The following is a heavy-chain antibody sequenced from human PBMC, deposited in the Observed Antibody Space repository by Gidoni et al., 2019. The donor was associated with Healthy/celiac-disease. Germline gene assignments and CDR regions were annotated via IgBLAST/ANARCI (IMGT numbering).Heavy chain of an antibody. CDR1: GGSFSSYA. CDR2: IIPIFGAA. D-gene: IGHD6-13*01. CDR3: AGNGAAATFDP. V-gene: IGHV1-69*18. Sequence: QVQLVQSGAAGKKRGSPVKVSWKAFGGSFSSYAISGVRHAPGQGLEWMGRIIPIFGAANYAQKFQGRVTITADESTSTAYMELSSLRSEDTAVYYCAGNGAAATFDPWGQGTLVTVSS. J-gene: IGHJ5*02.